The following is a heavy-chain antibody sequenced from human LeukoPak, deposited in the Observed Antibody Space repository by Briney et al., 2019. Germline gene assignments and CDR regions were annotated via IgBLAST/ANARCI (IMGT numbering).Heavy chain of an antibody. J-gene: IGHJ4*02. D-gene: IGHD6-13*01. Sequence: SETLSLTCAVYGGSFSNYYWSWIRQPPGKGLEWIGEIKHRGSTNYNPSLKSRVTISVETSKNQFSLKLSSVTAADTAVYYCARDGAIASAVVYWGQGTLVTVSS. V-gene: IGHV4-34*01. CDR1: GGSFSNYY. CDR3: ARDGAIASAVVY. CDR2: IKHRGST.